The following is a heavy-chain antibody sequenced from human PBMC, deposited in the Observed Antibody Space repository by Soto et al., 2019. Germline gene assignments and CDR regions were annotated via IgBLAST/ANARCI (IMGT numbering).Heavy chain of an antibody. J-gene: IGHJ5*02. CDR2: IYYSGST. D-gene: IGHD3-10*01. CDR3: ARGPVLMGSGRDWFDP. V-gene: IGHV4-31*03. CDR1: GGSISSGGYY. Sequence: TLSLTCTVSGGSISSGGYYWSWIRQHPGKGLEWIGYIYYSGSTYYNPSLKSRVTISVDTSKNQFSLKLSSVTAADTAVYYCARGPVLMGSGRDWFDPWGQGTLVTVSS.